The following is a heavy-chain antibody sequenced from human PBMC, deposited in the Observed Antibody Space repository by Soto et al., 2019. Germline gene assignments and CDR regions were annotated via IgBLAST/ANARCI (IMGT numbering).Heavy chain of an antibody. CDR3: AREQYNWKI. V-gene: IGHV4-59*01. CDR1: GYSISSYY. D-gene: IGHD1-20*01. J-gene: IGHJ4*02. CDR2: VFHTGNT. Sequence: SESLSLPSSFSGYSISSYYWTWIRQPPGKGLQWIGYVFHTGNTNYNPSLKSRVTISEDASKNQVSLRLTSVTAADTAVYFCAREQYNWKIWGQGTLVTVSS.